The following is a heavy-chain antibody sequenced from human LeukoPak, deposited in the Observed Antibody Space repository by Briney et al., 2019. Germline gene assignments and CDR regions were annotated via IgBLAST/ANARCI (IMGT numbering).Heavy chain of an antibody. V-gene: IGHV3-30-3*01. CDR3: TGDWDHYGFDS. J-gene: IGHJ5*01. Sequence: GRSLRLSCAASGFTFSSYAMHWVRQAPGKGLEWVAVISYDGSNKYYADSVKGRFTISRDNSKNTLYLQMNSLRADDTAMYYCTGDWDHYGFDSWGQGTLVTVSS. CDR2: ISYDGSNK. CDR1: GFTFSSYA. D-gene: IGHD3-16*01.